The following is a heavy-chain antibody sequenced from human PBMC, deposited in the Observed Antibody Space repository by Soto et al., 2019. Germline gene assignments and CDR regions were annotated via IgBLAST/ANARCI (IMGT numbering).Heavy chain of an antibody. CDR2: FYYSGTT. CDR3: ARRHDILTGSDSFDV. Sequence: QVQLQESGPGLVRPSQTLSLTCTLSGDSISSDGYYWSWIRQRPGKGLEWIGDFYYSGTTSYYPSLRSRRTISVDTSKNQFSLRLSSVTATDTAVYYSARRHDILTGSDSFDVWGRGTLVTVSS. J-gene: IGHJ3*01. CDR1: GDSISSDGYY. V-gene: IGHV4-31*03. D-gene: IGHD3-9*01.